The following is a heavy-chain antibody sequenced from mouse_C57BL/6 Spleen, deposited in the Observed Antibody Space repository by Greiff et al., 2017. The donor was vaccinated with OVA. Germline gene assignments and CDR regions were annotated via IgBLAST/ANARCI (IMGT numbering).Heavy chain of an antibody. CDR1: GYTFTDYY. CDR2: IYPGSGNT. D-gene: IGHD1-1*01. Sequence: QVQLQQSGAELVRPGASVKLSCKASGYTFTDYYINWVKQRPGQGLEWIARIYPGSGNTYYNEKFKGKATLTAEKSSSTAYMQLSSLTSEDSAVYFCARGRTVVDYWGQGTTLTVSS. V-gene: IGHV1-76*01. J-gene: IGHJ2*01. CDR3: ARGRTVVDY.